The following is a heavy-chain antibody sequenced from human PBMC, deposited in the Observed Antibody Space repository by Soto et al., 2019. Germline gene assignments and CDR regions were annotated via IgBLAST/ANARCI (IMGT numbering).Heavy chain of an antibody. D-gene: IGHD1-26*01. J-gene: IGHJ4*02. CDR1: GESFSGQY. V-gene: IGHV4-34*01. CDR2: INRNGRA. Sequence: PSETLSLTCAVYGESFSGQYWSWIRQPPGEGLEWIGEINRNGRANYNPSLKSRVTISVDTSKNQFSLKRTSMTAADTAVYYCARDPVGATHFDYWGQRALVTVSS. CDR3: ARDPVGATHFDY.